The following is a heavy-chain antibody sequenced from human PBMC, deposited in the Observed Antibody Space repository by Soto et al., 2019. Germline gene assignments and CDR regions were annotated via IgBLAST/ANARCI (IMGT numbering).Heavy chain of an antibody. CDR1: GYTFTAYY. Sequence: ASVKVSCKASGYTFTAYYIYWVRQAPGQGLEWMGWINPNSGGTKYAQKFQGWVTMTRDTSISTAYMELSRLTSDVTAVYYCARAYSSYYMDVWGKGTAVTVSS. D-gene: IGHD1-26*01. CDR2: INPNSGGT. J-gene: IGHJ6*03. CDR3: ARAYSSYYMDV. V-gene: IGHV1-2*04.